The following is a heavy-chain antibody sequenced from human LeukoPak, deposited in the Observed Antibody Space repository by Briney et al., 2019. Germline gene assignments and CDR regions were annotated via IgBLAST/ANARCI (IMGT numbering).Heavy chain of an antibody. CDR1: GFSFNTYW. CDR3: ARHPYGVLDY. D-gene: IGHD4-17*01. V-gene: IGHV3-7*01. CDR2: IKPDRSEK. J-gene: IGHJ4*02. Sequence: PGGSLRLSCAVSGFSFNTYWMTWVRQAPGKGLEWVANIKPDRSEKYYVDSVKGRFTISRDNAKNSLYLQMNSLRAEDTAVYYCARHPYGVLDYWGQGTLVTVSS.